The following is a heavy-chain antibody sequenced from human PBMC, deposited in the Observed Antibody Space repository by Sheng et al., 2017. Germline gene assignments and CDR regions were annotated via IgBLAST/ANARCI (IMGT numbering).Heavy chain of an antibody. Sequence: QLQLQESGPGLVKPSETLSLTCTVFGGSISSSSYYWGWIRQPPGKGLEWVGSMYYSGSTYYNPSLKSRVTISVDTSKNQFSLKLSSVTAADTAVYYCARQHFDYDYMDVWGKGDHGHCLL. CDR1: GGSISSSSYY. CDR3: ARQHFDYDYMDV. CDR2: MYYSGST. V-gene: IGHV4-39*01. J-gene: IGHJ6*03.